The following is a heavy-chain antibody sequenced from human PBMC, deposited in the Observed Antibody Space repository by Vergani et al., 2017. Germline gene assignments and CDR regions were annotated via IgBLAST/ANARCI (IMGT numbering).Heavy chain of an antibody. CDR3: ARDWYYYGSGSSDAFDI. Sequence: QVQLVQSGAEVKKPGASVKVSCKASGYTFTSYYMHWVRQAPGQGLEWMGIINPSGGSTSYAQKFQGRVTMTRDTSTSTVYMELSSLRSEDTAVYYCARDWYYYGSGSSDAFDIWGQGTMVTVSS. J-gene: IGHJ3*02. CDR1: GYTFTSYY. D-gene: IGHD3-10*01. CDR2: INPSGGST. V-gene: IGHV1-46*01.